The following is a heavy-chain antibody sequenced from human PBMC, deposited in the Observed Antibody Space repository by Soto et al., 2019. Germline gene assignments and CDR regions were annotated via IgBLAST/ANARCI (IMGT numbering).Heavy chain of an antibody. CDR2: ISSSSSYT. CDR1: GFTFSDYY. CDR3: ARYSSSWYVGWFDP. V-gene: IGHV3-11*06. J-gene: IGHJ5*02. Sequence: QVQLVESGGGLVKPGGSLRLSCAASGFTFSDYYMSWIRQAPGKGLEWVSYISSSSSYTNYADSVKGRFTISRDNAENSLYLQMNSLRAEDTAVYYCARYSSSWYVGWFDPWGQGTLVTVSS. D-gene: IGHD6-13*01.